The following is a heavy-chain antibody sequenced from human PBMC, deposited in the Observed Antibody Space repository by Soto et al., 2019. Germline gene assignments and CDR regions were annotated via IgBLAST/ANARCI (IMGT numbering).Heavy chain of an antibody. CDR1: GGSISSSSSH. V-gene: IGHV4-39*01. J-gene: IGHJ5*02. D-gene: IGHD6-25*01. Sequence: QLQLQESGPGLVKPSETLSLTCTVSGGSISSSSSHWGWIRQPPGKGLEWIGRIYYGGSTYYNPSLKSRVTISVDTSKTKFSPDLSSVTSAATAVYYCAGGSSSGWSWLDPGGQGTLYTFST. CDR3: AGGSSSGWSWLDP. CDR2: IYYGGST.